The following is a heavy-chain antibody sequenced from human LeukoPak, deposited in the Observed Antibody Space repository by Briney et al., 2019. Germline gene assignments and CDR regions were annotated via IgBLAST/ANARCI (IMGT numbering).Heavy chain of an antibody. J-gene: IGHJ4*02. CDR1: GFTFSSYS. CDR2: ISDSGGST. CDR3: AKAKGRGSPGRDYFDY. Sequence: GGSLRLSCAASGFTFSSYSINWVRQAPGKGLEWVSGISDSGGSTYYADSVKGRFTISRDNSKNTLYLQMNSLRAEDTAVYYCAKAKGRGSPGRDYFDYWGQGTLVTVSS. D-gene: IGHD3-10*01. V-gene: IGHV3-23*01.